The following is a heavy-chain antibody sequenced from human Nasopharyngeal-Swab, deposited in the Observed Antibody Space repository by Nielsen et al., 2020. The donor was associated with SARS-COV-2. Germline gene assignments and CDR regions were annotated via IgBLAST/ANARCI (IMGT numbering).Heavy chain of an antibody. Sequence: GRSLRLAWAAGGFTFSSYGMHWVRQAPGKWLEWVAVIWYDGSNKYYADSVKGRFTISRDNSKNTLYLQMNSLRAEDTAVYYCARERGEYGDYWGEAFDIWGQGTMVTVSS. CDR3: ARERGEYGDYWGEAFDI. J-gene: IGHJ3*02. V-gene: IGHV3-33*01. CDR2: IWYDGSNK. D-gene: IGHD4-17*01. CDR1: GFTFSSYG.